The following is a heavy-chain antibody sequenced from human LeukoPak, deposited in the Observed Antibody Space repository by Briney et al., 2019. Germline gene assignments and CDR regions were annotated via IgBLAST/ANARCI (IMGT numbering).Heavy chain of an antibody. CDR2: ISISSSTI. CDR3: ARDPDNYYDSSGSFDY. Sequence: GGSLRLSCAASGFTFSSYSMNWVRQAPGKGLEWVSYISISSSTIYYADSVKGRFTISRDNAKNSLYLQMNSLRAEDTAVYYCARDPDNYYDSSGSFDYWGQGTLVTVSS. V-gene: IGHV3-48*01. D-gene: IGHD3-22*01. J-gene: IGHJ4*02. CDR1: GFTFSSYS.